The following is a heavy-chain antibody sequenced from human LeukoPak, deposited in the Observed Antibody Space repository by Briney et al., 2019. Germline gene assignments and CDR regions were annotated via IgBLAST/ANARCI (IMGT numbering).Heavy chain of an antibody. Sequence: TSETLSLTCTVSGGSISSYYWSWIRQPPGKGVEWIGYIYYSGSTNYNPSLKSRVTISIDTSKNQFSLKLSSVTAADTAVYYCARGVAPRGPRLYYFDYWGQGTLVTVSS. D-gene: IGHD2/OR15-2a*01. J-gene: IGHJ4*02. V-gene: IGHV4-59*01. CDR3: ARGVAPRGPRLYYFDY. CDR2: IYYSGST. CDR1: GGSISSYY.